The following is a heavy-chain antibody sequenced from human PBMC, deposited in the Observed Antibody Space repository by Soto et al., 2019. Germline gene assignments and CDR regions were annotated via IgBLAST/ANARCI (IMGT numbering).Heavy chain of an antibody. CDR3: ATTPYGDYDY. J-gene: IGHJ4*02. V-gene: IGHV4-39*01. CDR1: GGSISSSSYY. D-gene: IGHD4-17*01. CDR2: IYYSGST. Sequence: PSETLSLTCTVSGGSISSSSYYWGWIRQPPGKGLEWIGSIYYSGSTYYNPSLKSRVTISVDTSKNQFSLKLSSVTAADTAVYYCATTPYGDYDYWGQGTLVTVSS.